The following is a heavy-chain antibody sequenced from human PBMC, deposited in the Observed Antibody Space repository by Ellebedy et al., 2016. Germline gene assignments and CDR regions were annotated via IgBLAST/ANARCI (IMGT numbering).Heavy chain of an antibody. J-gene: IGHJ6*02. CDR3: ASPTYYFGSGSSPYGMDV. V-gene: IGHV3-7*03. CDR1: GFTFSTRW. D-gene: IGHD3-10*01. CDR2: IRQDGGDK. Sequence: GGSLRLSCLVSGFTFSTRWMSWLRQAPGRGPEWVANIRQDGGDKNYVDSVRGRFTISRDNAKNSLYLQMNSLRDEDTAVYYCASPTYYFGSGSSPYGMDVWGRGTTVTVSS.